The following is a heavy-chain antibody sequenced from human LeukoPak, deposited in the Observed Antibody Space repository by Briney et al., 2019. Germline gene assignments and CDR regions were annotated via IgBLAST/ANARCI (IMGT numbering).Heavy chain of an antibody. CDR2: IYHRGST. D-gene: IGHD5-12*01. Sequence: PSQTLSLTCTVSGGSISSGDYYWSWIRQPPGKGLEWIGYIYHRGSTNYNSSLKSRVSISVDTSKNQFYLKLTSVTAADTAVYYCARLDSGYGKYYFDYWGQGTLVTVSS. CDR3: ARLDSGYGKYYFDY. J-gene: IGHJ4*02. V-gene: IGHV4-30-4*01. CDR1: GGSISSGDYY.